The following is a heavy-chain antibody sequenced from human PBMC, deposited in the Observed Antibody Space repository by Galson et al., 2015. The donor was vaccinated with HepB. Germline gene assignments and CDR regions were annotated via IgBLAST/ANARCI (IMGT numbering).Heavy chain of an antibody. CDR1: GFTFSSYA. J-gene: IGHJ5*02. V-gene: IGHV3-23*01. Sequence: SLRLSCAASGFTFSSYAMSWVRQAPGEGLEWVSAISGSGGSTYYADSVKGRFTISRDNSKNTLYLQMNSLRAEDTAVYYCAKERDLGSSGWYVGWFDPWGQGTLVTVSS. CDR2: ISGSGGST. D-gene: IGHD6-19*01. CDR3: AKERDLGSSGWYVGWFDP.